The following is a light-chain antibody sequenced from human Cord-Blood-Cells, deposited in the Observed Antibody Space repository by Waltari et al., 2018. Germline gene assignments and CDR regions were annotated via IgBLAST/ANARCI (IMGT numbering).Light chain of an antibody. V-gene: IGLV2-14*01. CDR2: DVS. J-gene: IGLJ2*01. CDR3: SSYTSSSTPVV. CDR1: SSDVGGYNY. Sequence: QSALTPPASVSGSPGQSITIPCTGTSSDVGGYNYVSWYQQHPGKAPKPMIYDVSNRPSGVSNRFSGSKSGNTASLTISGLQAEDEADYYCSSYTSSSTPVVFGGGTKLTVL.